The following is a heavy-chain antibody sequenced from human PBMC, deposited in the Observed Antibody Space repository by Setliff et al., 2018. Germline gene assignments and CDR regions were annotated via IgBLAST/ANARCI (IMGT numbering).Heavy chain of an antibody. CDR3: ARWVFGSGWFLDY. Sequence: GASVKVSCKASADTFSRYDITWVRQAPGQGLEWMGWISPYNGKTEHAQMFQGRFTISRDNAKNSLYLQMDSLRAEDTAVYYCARWVFGSGWFLDYWGQGTLVTVSS. D-gene: IGHD6-19*01. CDR1: ADTFSRYD. J-gene: IGHJ4*02. V-gene: IGHV1-18*01. CDR2: ISPYNGKT.